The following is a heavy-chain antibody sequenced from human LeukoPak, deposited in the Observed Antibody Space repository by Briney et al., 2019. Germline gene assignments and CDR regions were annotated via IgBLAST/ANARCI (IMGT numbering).Heavy chain of an antibody. CDR1: GFTFSSYS. J-gene: IGHJ6*03. Sequence: PGGSLRLSCAASGFTFSSYSMNWVRQAPGKGLEWVSSISSSSSYIYYADSVKGRFTISRDNAKNSLYLQMNSLRAEDTAVYYCARELEWLTVTTFSYYMDVWGKGTTVTVSS. V-gene: IGHV3-21*01. CDR3: ARELEWLTVTTFSYYMDV. D-gene: IGHD4-17*01. CDR2: ISSSSSYI.